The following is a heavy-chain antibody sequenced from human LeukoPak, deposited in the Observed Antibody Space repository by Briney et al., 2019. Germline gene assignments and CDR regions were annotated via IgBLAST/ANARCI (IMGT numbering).Heavy chain of an antibody. V-gene: IGHV3-7*01. CDR3: ARAEYSSGHRGVDY. D-gene: IGHD6-19*01. J-gene: IGHJ4*02. CDR2: IKQDGSEK. Sequence: GGSLRLSCAASGFTFSSYWMSWVRQAPGKGLEWVANIKQDGSEKYYVDSVKGRFTISRDNAKNSLYLQMNSLRAEDTAVYYCARAEYSSGHRGVDYWGQGTLVTVSS. CDR1: GFTFSSYW.